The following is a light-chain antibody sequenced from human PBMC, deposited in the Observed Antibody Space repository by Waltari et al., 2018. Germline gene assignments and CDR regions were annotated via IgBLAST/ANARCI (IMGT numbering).Light chain of an antibody. Sequence: QSVLTQPPSASGTPGQRVTISCSGSGSNIGRNYVYWYQQLPGTAPKLLIYRSNQRPSGVPDRFSGSKSDASASLAISGLRSEDEADYYCAAWDDSLTVRIFGTGTKVTVL. V-gene: IGLV1-47*01. J-gene: IGLJ1*01. CDR2: RSN. CDR3: AAWDDSLTVRI. CDR1: GSNIGRNY.